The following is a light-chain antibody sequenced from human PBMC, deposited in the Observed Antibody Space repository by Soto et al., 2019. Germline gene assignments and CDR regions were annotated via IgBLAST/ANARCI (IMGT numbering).Light chain of an antibody. CDR1: QSVSSY. J-gene: IGKJ5*01. V-gene: IGKV3-11*01. CDR3: QQRSNWPIT. Sequence: EIVLTQSPATLSLSPGERATLSCRASQSVSSYLAWYQQKPDQAPRLLIYDASNRATGIPARFSGSGSGTDFTLTISSLEPEDVAVYYCQQRSNWPITFGQGTRLAIK. CDR2: DAS.